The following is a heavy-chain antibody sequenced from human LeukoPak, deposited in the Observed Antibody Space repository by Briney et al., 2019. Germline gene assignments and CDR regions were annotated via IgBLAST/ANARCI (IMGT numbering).Heavy chain of an antibody. J-gene: IGHJ3*02. CDR3: ARDNPRGYSYGYDI. D-gene: IGHD5-18*01. Sequence: QTGGSLRLSCAASGFTVSSNYMSWVRQAPGKGLEWVSVIYSGGSTYYADSVKGRFTISRDNSKNTLYLQMNSLRAEDTAVYYCARDNPRGYSYGYDIWGQGTMVTVSS. CDR2: IYSGGST. CDR1: GFTVSSNY. V-gene: IGHV3-66*01.